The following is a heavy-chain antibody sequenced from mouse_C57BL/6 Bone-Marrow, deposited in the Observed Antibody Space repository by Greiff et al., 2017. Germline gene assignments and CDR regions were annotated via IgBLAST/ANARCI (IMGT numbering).Heavy chain of an antibody. D-gene: IGHD6-5*01. V-gene: IGHV14-4*01. Sequence: VQLQQSGAELVRPGASVKLSCTASGFNIKDDYMHWVKQRPEQGLEWIGWIDPENGDTEYAPQFQGKATITADTSSNTAYLQLSSLTSEDTAVYYCTTGSLDYYAMDYWGRGTSVTVSS. CDR1: GFNIKDDY. CDR2: IDPENGDT. J-gene: IGHJ4*01. CDR3: TTGSLDYYAMDY.